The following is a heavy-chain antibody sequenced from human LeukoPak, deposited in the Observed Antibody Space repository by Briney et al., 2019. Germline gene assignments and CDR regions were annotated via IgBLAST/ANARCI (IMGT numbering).Heavy chain of an antibody. CDR2: IYTSGST. J-gene: IGHJ4*02. CDR3: ARAPEQQLARKGYFDY. CDR1: GGSISSGSYY. D-gene: IGHD6-13*01. V-gene: IGHV4-61*02. Sequence: PSETLSLTCTVSGGSISSGSYYWSWIRQPAGKGLEWIGRIYTSGSTNYNPSLKSRVTISVDTSKNQFPLKLSSVTAADTAVYYCARAPEQQLARKGYFDYWGQGTLVTVSS.